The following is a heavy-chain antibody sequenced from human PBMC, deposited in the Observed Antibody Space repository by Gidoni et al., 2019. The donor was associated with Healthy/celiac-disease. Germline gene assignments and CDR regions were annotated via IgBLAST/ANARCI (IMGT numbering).Heavy chain of an antibody. Sequence: QVQLQESGPGLVKPSETLSLTCTVHGGSISSYYWSWIRQPPGTGLEWIGYIYYSGSTNYNPSLKSRVTISVDTSKNQFSLKLSSVTAADTAVYYCARHYPGRIAAAGGPGAFDIWGQGTMVTVSS. CDR2: IYYSGST. D-gene: IGHD6-13*01. J-gene: IGHJ3*02. CDR3: ARHYPGRIAAAGGPGAFDI. V-gene: IGHV4-59*08. CDR1: GGSISSYY.